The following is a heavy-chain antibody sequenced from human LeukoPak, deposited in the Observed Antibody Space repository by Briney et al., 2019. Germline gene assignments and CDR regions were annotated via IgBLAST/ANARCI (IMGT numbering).Heavy chain of an antibody. V-gene: IGHV3-11*01. D-gene: IGHD3-22*01. J-gene: IGHJ4*02. CDR3: ARVNYYDSSATDY. Sequence: GGSLRLSCAASGFTFSDYYMSWIRQAPGKRLEWVSYISSSGSTIYYADSVKGRFTISRDNAKNSLYPQMNSLRAEDTAVYYCARVNYYDSSATDYWGQGTLVTVSS. CDR2: ISSSGSTI. CDR1: GFTFSDYY.